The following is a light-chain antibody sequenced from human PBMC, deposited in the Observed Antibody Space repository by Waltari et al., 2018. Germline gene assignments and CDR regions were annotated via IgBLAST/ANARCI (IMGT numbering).Light chain of an antibody. CDR2: GAT. CDR1: QSIFNTY. CDR3: QQYGSSLPWT. V-gene: IGKV3-20*01. J-gene: IGKJ1*01. Sequence: IVLTQSPGTLSLSPGESATLSCRASQSIFNTYLAWYQQKPGQAPRLLIYGATRRATGIPDRFSGSGSGTDFTLSISRLEPEDFAVYYCQQYGSSLPWTFGQGTKVEIK.